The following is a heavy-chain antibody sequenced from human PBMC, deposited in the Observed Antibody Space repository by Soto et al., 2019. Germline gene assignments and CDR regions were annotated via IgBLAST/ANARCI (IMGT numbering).Heavy chain of an antibody. CDR2: INWNSGDI. J-gene: IGHJ2*01. CDR3: VKDIGASGAYWYFDL. Sequence: EMQLVESGGGLVQPGRSLRLSCAASGFTFDDFAMHWVRQAPGKGREWVSGINWNSGDIDYADSVRGRFTISRDNAKNALYLQMNSLRAEDAALYYCVKDIGASGAYWYFDLWGRGTLVTVSS. D-gene: IGHD2-8*02. V-gene: IGHV3-9*01. CDR1: GFTFDDFA.